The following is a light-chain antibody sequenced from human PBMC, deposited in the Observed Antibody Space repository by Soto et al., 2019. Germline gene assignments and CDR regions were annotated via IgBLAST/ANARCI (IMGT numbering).Light chain of an antibody. CDR1: SSNVGSYNL. J-gene: IGLJ2*01. CDR3: CSYAGSDTMI. Sequence: QSALTQPGSVSGSPGQSITISCTGTSSNVGSYNLVSWYQQHPGEAPKLMIYEGTKRPSGVSNRFSGSKSANTASLTISGLQPEDAADYYCCSYAGSDTMIFGGGTKVTVL. CDR2: EGT. V-gene: IGLV2-23*01.